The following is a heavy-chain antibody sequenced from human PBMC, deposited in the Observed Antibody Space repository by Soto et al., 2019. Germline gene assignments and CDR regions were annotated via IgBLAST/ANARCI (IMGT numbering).Heavy chain of an antibody. CDR3: ARARKATYITGGFDS. D-gene: IGHD3-3*01. Sequence: SETLSLTCAVYGGSFSGYYWSWIRQPPGKGLEWIGEINHSGSTNYNPSLKSRVTISVDTSKNQFSLKATSLTAADTAVYYCARARKATYITGGFDSWGQGTLVTVSS. J-gene: IGHJ4*02. CDR2: INHSGST. CDR1: GGSFSGYY. V-gene: IGHV4-34*01.